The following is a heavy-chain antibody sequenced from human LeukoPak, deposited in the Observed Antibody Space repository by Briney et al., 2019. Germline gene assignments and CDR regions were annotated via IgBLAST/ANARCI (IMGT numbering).Heavy chain of an antibody. CDR3: ARDPEGLGY. V-gene: IGHV3-21*01. CDR1: GFTFSSYS. D-gene: IGHD2-21*01. Sequence: GGSLRLSFAASGFTFSSYSMYWVRQAPGKGLEWVSSISSSSSYIYYADSVKGRFTISRDNAKNSLYLQMNSLRAEDTAVYYCARDPEGLGYWGQGTLVTVSS. CDR2: ISSSSSYI. J-gene: IGHJ4*02.